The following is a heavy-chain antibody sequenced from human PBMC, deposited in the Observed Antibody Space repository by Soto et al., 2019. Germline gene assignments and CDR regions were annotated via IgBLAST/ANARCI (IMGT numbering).Heavy chain of an antibody. D-gene: IGHD3-9*01. V-gene: IGHV1-69*13. CDR1: GGTFSSYA. J-gene: IGHJ3*02. CDR2: IIPIFGTA. CDR3: ATQRRYYDILTGRGAFDI. Sequence: AALKVSCKASGGTFSSYAIRWVRQAPGQGLEWMGGIIPIFGTANYAQKFQGRVTITADESTSTAYMELSSLRSEDTAVYYCATQRRYYDILTGRGAFDIWGQGTMVTVSS.